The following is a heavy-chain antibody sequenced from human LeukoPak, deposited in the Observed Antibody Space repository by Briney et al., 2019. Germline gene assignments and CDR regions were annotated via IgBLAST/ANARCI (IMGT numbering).Heavy chain of an antibody. CDR3: ARNSHSNYAYYYYGMDV. CDR1: GYTFSTYA. J-gene: IGHJ6*02. CDR2: INVGNDNT. Sequence: ASVKVPCKASGYTFSTYAMHWVRQAPGQRLEWMGWINVGNDNTKYSQKFQGRVTITSDTSATTAYMELSSLRSEDTAVYYCARNSHSNYAYYYYGMDVWGQGTTVTVSS. D-gene: IGHD4-11*01. V-gene: IGHV1-3*01.